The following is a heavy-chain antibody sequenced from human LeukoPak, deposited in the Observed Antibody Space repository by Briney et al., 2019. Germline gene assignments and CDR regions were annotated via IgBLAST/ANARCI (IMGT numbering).Heavy chain of an antibody. CDR3: ARDSYYYDSSGYYNWFDP. V-gene: IGHV4-59*11. CDR1: GGSISSHY. Sequence: SETLSPTCTVSGGSISSHYWSWIRQPPGKGLEWIGYIYYSGSTNYNPSLRSRVTISVDTSKNQFSLKLSSVTAADTAVYYCARDSYYYDSSGYYNWFDPWGQGTLVTVSS. J-gene: IGHJ5*02. CDR2: IYYSGST. D-gene: IGHD3-22*01.